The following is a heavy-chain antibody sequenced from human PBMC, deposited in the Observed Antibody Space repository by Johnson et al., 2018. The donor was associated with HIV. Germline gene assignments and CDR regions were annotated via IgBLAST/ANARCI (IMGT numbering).Heavy chain of an antibody. CDR1: GFTFSDHY. CDR2: TRNKANSYTT. Sequence: VQLVESGGGLVQPGGSLRLSCAASGFTFSDHYMDWVRQAPGKGLEWVGRTRNKANSYTTYYAGSVKVRFTISRENAKNSLYLQLNSLRAGDTALYYCARGSYLGGVAFDIWGQGTMVTVSS. J-gene: IGHJ3*02. D-gene: IGHD1-26*01. V-gene: IGHV3-72*01. CDR3: ARGSYLGGVAFDI.